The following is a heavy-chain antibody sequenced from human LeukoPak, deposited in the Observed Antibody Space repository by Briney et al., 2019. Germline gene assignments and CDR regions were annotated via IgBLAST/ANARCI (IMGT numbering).Heavy chain of an antibody. CDR2: ISGSGDNT. J-gene: IGHJ4*02. CDR1: GFTFSSYA. Sequence: GGSLRLSCAASGFTFSSYAMSWVRQAPGKGLEWVSAISGSGDNTYYADSVKGRFTISRDNSKNTLYLQMNSLRAEDTAVYYCAKVTYGSGTYGAFDYWGQGTLVTVSS. D-gene: IGHD3-10*01. V-gene: IGHV3-23*01. CDR3: AKVTYGSGTYGAFDY.